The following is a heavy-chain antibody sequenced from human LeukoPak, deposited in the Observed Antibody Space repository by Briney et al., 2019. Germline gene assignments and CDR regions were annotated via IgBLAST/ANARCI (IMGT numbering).Heavy chain of an antibody. CDR3: AREGSSGWGPFDY. CDR2: IYSGGST. Sequence: GGSLGLSCAAPGFTVSSNYMSWVRQAPGKRLEWVSVIYSGGSTYYADSVKGRFTISRDNSKNTLYLQMNSLRAEDTAVYYCAREGSSGWGPFDYWGQGTLVTVSS. D-gene: IGHD6-19*01. V-gene: IGHV3-53*01. J-gene: IGHJ4*02. CDR1: GFTVSSNY.